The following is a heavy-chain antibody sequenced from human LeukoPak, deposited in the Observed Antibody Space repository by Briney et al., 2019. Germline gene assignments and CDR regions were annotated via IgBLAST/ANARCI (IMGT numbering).Heavy chain of an antibody. V-gene: IGHV4-59*08. D-gene: IGHD3-22*01. CDR2: IYSSGST. J-gene: IGHJ4*02. Sequence: PSDTLSLTCTVSGGSISSYYWSWIRQPPGKGLEWIGYIYSSGSTNYNPSLKSRVTISIDTSKKHFSLKLSSVTAADTAVYYCASRAYYDSSGLDYWGQGILVTVSS. CDR1: GGSISSYY. CDR3: ASRAYYDSSGLDY.